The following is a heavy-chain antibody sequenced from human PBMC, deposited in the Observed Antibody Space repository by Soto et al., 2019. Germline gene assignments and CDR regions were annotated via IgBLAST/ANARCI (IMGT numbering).Heavy chain of an antibody. CDR1: GGTISGYY. J-gene: IGHJ5*02. CDR3: ARGQRFSDWFDP. CDR2: IYSSGNT. V-gene: IGHV4-4*07. D-gene: IGHD3-3*01. Sequence: ETLSLTCSVSGGTISGYYWTLIRQPSGKGLEWIVRIYSSGNTKYNPSLQSRVTMSLDTSNNQFSLRLTSVTAADTAVYYCARGQRFSDWFDPWGQGTLVTVSS.